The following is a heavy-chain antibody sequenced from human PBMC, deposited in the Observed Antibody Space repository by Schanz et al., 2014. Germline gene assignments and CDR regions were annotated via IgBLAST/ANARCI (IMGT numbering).Heavy chain of an antibody. D-gene: IGHD4-17*01. J-gene: IGHJ3*01. CDR1: GFTFSNYA. Sequence: EVQLLESGGGLVQPGGSLRLSCAASGFTFSNYAMGWVRQTPGKGLEWVGRIKSKVDGGTTDNAAPVQGRFTISRDDSKNTLHLQMNSLKTEDTAVYYCSTDLTAVDYDAIGLWGQGTMVTVSS. CDR3: STDLTAVDYDAIGL. CDR2: IKSKVDGGTT. V-gene: IGHV3-15*01.